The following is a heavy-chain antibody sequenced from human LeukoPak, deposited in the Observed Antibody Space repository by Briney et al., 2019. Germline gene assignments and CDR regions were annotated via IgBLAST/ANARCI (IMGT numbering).Heavy chain of an antibody. Sequence: ASVKVSCKASGYTFTSYDINLVRQATGQGLEWMGWMNPNSGNTGYAQKFQGRVTVTRNTSISTAYMELSSLRSEDTAVYYCAREPTYCTNGVCYQNYYYYGMDVWGQGTTVTVSS. CDR1: GYTFTSYD. D-gene: IGHD2-8*01. J-gene: IGHJ6*02. V-gene: IGHV1-8*01. CDR3: AREPTYCTNGVCYQNYYYYGMDV. CDR2: MNPNSGNT.